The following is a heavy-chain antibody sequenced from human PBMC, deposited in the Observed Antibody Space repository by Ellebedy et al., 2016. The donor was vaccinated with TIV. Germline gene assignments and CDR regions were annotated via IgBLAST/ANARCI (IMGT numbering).Heavy chain of an antibody. D-gene: IGHD6-19*01. CDR2: IRQDGSEG. CDR3: VRAGWYNFEF. V-gene: IGHV3-7*04. J-gene: IGHJ4*02. CDR1: GFSFRNYI. Sequence: GESLKISCTASGFSFRNYIMSWVRQAPGKGLEWVANIRQDGSEGFYVDSVKGRFTISRDNSKNSLYPQMNSLRVEDTAVYYCVRAGWYNFEFWGQGTVATVSS.